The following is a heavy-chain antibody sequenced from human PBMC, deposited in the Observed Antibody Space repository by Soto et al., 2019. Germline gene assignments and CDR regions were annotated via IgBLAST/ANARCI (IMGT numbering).Heavy chain of an antibody. V-gene: IGHV4-4*02. D-gene: IGHD3-9*01. CDR3: ARHEGRTGPDQ. CDR2: IFHDGNT. Sequence: PWETLSLTCAVSGASIGSGGWWRWVRQPPGKGLEWIAEIFHDGNTNYSPSLKSRVTISVDKSQNQFSLNVYSVTAADTAVYYCARHEGRTGPDQWGQGALVTVSS. J-gene: IGHJ5*02. CDR1: GASIGSGGW.